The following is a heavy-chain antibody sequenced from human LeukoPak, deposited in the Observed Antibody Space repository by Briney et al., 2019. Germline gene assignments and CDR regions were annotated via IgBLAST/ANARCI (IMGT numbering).Heavy chain of an antibody. CDR1: GYSFTSYW. CDR3: ARRLPYCSSTSCSSSYAFDI. V-gene: IGHV5-51*01. J-gene: IGHJ3*02. CDR2: IYPGDSDT. Sequence: GESLKISCKGSGYSFTSYWIGWVRRMPGKGLEWMGIIYPGDSDTRYSPSFQGQVTISADKSISTAYLQWSSLKASDTAMYYCARRLPYCSSTSCSSSYAFDIWGQGTMVTVSS. D-gene: IGHD2-2*01.